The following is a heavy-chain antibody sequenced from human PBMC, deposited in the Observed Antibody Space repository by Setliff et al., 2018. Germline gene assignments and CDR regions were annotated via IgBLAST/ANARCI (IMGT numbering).Heavy chain of an antibody. CDR2: ISVYNGDT. Sequence: VASVKVSCKASGYTFRNYAFAWVRQAPGQGLEWVGWISVYNGDTNYAQKFQGRVTLTTDTSTSTAYMELRSLTPDDSAFYYCARAPSVELVTIRTNSWFTYWGQGTLVTVSS. CDR1: GYTFRNYA. V-gene: IGHV1-18*01. CDR3: ARAPSVELVTIRTNSWFTY. D-gene: IGHD5-18*01. J-gene: IGHJ4*02.